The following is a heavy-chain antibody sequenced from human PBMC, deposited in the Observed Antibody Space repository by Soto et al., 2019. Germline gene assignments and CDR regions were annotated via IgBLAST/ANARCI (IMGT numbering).Heavy chain of an antibody. CDR1: GFTFSGYW. D-gene: IGHD6-6*01. CDR3: ARGPGLRPARIRGLGWFAP. CDR2: IKQDGREE. V-gene: IGHV3-7*03. J-gene: IGHJ5*02. Sequence: EMQLVESGGGLVQPGGSLRLACTASGFTFSGYWMNWVRQAPGKGLEWVARIKQDGREEHYVDSVKGRFAISRDKANNRVYPQMNSLRGEATAVYYCARGPGLRPARIRGLGWFAPWGRGVLVTVSS.